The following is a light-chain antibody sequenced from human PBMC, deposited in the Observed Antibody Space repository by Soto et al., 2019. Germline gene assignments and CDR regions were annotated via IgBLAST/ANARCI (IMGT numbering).Light chain of an antibody. J-gene: IGKJ4*01. V-gene: IGKV3-15*01. CDR3: QQYNNWPPLT. CDR1: QSVSSN. CDR2: DAS. Sequence: EIVMTQSPATLSVSPGERATLSCRASQSVSSNLAWYQQKPGQAPRLLIYDASTRATGIPARFSGSGSRTEFTLTISSLQSEDFAVYYCQQYNNWPPLTFGGGAKVGIK.